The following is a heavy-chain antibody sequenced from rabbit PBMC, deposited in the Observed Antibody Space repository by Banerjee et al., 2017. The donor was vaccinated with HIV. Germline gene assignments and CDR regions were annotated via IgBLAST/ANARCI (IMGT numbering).Heavy chain of an antibody. Sequence: QEQLVEYGGDLVQPEGSLTLTCKASGFTLSSSYWICWVRQAPGKGLEWIACIGTDSSGITVYASWAKGRFTISKTSSTTVTLQMTSLTAADTATYFCARDLPVRDSDTNFWGPGTLVTVS. J-gene: IGHJ4*01. CDR2: IGTDSSGIT. CDR3: ARDLPVRDSDTNF. CDR1: GFTLSSSYW. V-gene: IGHV1S45*01. D-gene: IGHD1-1*01.